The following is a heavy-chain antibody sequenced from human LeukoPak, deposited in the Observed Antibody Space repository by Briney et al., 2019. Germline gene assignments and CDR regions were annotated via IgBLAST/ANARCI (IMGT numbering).Heavy chain of an antibody. Sequence: GGSLRLSCAASGFTFSSYEMNWVRQAPGKGLEWVSYISRSGSTKYYADSVKGRFTISRDNAKNSLYLQMNSLKAEDTAVYYCARDRRYGDLYYYYGMDVWGKGTTVTVSS. J-gene: IGHJ6*04. CDR3: ARDRRYGDLYYYYGMDV. D-gene: IGHD4-17*01. V-gene: IGHV3-48*03. CDR2: ISRSGSTK. CDR1: GFTFSSYE.